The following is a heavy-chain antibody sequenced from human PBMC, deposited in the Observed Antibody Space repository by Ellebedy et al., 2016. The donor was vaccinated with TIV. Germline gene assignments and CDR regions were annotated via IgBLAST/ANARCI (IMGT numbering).Heavy chain of an antibody. CDR2: IDSDGSST. J-gene: IGHJ6*02. D-gene: IGHD6-19*01. Sequence: GESLKISCAASGFTFSSYWMHWVRQAPGKGLVWVSRIDSDGSSTTYVDSVKGRFTISRDNAKNMLYLQMNSLRAEDTAVYYCARVEVGRSGPSYGMDVWGQGTTVTVSS. V-gene: IGHV3-74*01. CDR1: GFTFSSYW. CDR3: ARVEVGRSGPSYGMDV.